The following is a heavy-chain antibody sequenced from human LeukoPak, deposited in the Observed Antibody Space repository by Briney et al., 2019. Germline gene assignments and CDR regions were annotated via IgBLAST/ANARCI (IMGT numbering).Heavy chain of an antibody. CDR2: IHYSGST. CDR3: ASSSGYDHDLDY. V-gene: IGHV4-61*01. J-gene: IGHJ4*02. CDR1: GDSVSSGSSY. D-gene: IGHD5-12*01. Sequence: PSETLSLTCTVSGDSVSSGSSYWTWLRQPPGKGLEWIGYIHYSGSTNYNPSPKSRVIISVDASKNQFSLKLSCVTAADTAEYYCASSSGYDHDLDYWGQGTLVTVSS.